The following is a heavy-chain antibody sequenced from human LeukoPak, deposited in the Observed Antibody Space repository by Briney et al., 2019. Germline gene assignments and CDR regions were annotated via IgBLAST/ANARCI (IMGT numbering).Heavy chain of an antibody. J-gene: IGHJ4*02. CDR2: ISYDGNNK. V-gene: IGHV3-30-3*01. CDR3: VRDTGSGWDFDY. CDR1: GFSFSTYA. Sequence: PGRSLRLSCAASGFSFSTYAMHWVRQAPGKGLEWVAVISYDGNNKYYPDSVKGRFTISRDNSKNTLYLQMNSLRAEDTGVYYCVRDTGSGWDFDYWGQGTLVTVSS. D-gene: IGHD6-19*01.